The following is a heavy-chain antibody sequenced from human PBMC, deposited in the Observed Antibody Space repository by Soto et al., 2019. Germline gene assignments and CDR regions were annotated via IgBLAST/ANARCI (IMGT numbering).Heavy chain of an antibody. J-gene: IGHJ4*02. D-gene: IGHD3-9*01. CDR3: ARGVGSSPPRY. V-gene: IGHV4-39*07. CDR1: GGSMRSTNYY. CDR2: VFFNGIT. Sequence: TLSLTCTVSGGSMRSTNYYWGWIRQPPGKGLEWIGNVFFNGITFYNPSLKSRVTISADTSKNQISLKLTSATAADTAVYYCARGVGSSPPRYWGRGTLVTVSS.